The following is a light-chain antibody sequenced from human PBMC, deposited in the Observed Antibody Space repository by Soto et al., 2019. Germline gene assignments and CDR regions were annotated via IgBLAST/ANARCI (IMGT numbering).Light chain of an antibody. J-gene: IGLJ2*01. CDR1: SSNIGAGYD. CDR3: QSYDSSLSGSV. CDR2: GNS. V-gene: IGLV1-40*01. Sequence: QPVLTQPPSVSGAPGQRGTISCTGSSSNIGAGYDVHWYQQLPGTAPKLLIYGNSNRPSGVPDRFSGSKSGTSASLAITGLQAEDESEYYCQSYDSSLSGSVFGGGTKLTVL.